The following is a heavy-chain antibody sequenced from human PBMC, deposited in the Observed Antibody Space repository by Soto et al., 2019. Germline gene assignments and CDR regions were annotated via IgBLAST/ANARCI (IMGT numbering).Heavy chain of an antibody. V-gene: IGHV1-18*01. Sequence: SXKVCFKASGYTXSSYGSGWVRQAPGQGLEWIGWISAYNGNTNYAQKLQGRVNMTTDTSTSTAYMELRSLRSDETAVYYCARDSMALSRGDYWFDPWGQGTLGTVSS. CDR2: ISAYNGNT. D-gene: IGHD3-16*01. CDR1: GYTXSSYG. J-gene: IGHJ5*02. CDR3: ARDSMALSRGDYWFDP.